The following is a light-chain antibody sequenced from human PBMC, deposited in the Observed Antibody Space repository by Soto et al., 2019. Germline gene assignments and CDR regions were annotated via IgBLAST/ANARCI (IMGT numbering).Light chain of an antibody. J-gene: IGKJ1*01. CDR3: QQYYNWPRT. Sequence: EILLTQSPGTLSLSPGERATLSCGAGQSVSSNLAWYQHKPGQAPRLLTYSASTRATGIPARFSGSGSGTEFTLTISSLPPEDFAVYYCQQYYNWPRTFGQGTKVDIK. CDR1: QSVSSN. CDR2: SAS. V-gene: IGKV3-15*01.